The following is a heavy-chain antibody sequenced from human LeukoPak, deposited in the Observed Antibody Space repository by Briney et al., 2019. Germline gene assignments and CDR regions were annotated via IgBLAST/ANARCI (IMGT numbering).Heavy chain of an antibody. CDR1: GFTFSSYS. CDR2: IYSGGST. Sequence: PGGSLRLSCAASGFTFSSYSMNWVRQAPGKGLEWVSVIYSGGSTYYADSVKGRFTISRDNSKNTLYLQMNSLRAEDTAVYYCAREGPYYFDYWGQGTLVTVSS. J-gene: IGHJ4*02. CDR3: AREGPYYFDY. V-gene: IGHV3-53*01.